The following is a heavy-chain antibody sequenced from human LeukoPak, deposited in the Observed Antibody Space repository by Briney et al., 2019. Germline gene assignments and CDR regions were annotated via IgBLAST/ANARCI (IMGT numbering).Heavy chain of an antibody. Sequence: GGSLRLSCAASGFTFSSYSMHWVRQAPGKGLEWVAFIRYDGSNKYYADSVKGRFTISSDNSKNTLYLQMNSLRAEDKAVYYCASLGGVTMIVVVEVYWGQGTLVTVSS. CDR2: IRYDGSNK. V-gene: IGHV3-30*02. J-gene: IGHJ4*02. CDR3: ASLGGVTMIVVVEVY. D-gene: IGHD3-22*01. CDR1: GFTFSSYS.